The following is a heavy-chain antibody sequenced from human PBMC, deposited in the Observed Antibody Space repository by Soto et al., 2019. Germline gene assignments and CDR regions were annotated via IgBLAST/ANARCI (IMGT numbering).Heavy chain of an antibody. CDR2: INSDGSST. Sequence: GGSLRLSCAASGCTFSSYLMHWVRQAPGKGLVWVSRINSDGSSTSYADSVKGRFTISRDNAKNTLYLQMNSLRAEDTAVYYCARDHEQWLDWFDPWGQGTLVTVSS. V-gene: IGHV3-74*01. J-gene: IGHJ5*02. D-gene: IGHD6-19*01. CDR1: GCTFSSYL. CDR3: ARDHEQWLDWFDP.